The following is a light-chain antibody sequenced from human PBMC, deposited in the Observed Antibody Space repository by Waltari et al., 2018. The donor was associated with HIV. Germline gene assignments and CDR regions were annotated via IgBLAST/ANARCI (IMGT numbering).Light chain of an antibody. CDR1: KLGDRY. CDR3: QAWDSSTAV. CDR2: QDT. J-gene: IGLJ2*01. V-gene: IGLV3-1*01. Sequence: SYELTQPPSVSVSPGQTASITCSGDKLGDRYACWYYQKPGQSPVLVIYQDTKRPSGIPERFSGSNSGNTATLTISGTQAMEEADYYCQAWDSSTAVFGGGTKLTVL.